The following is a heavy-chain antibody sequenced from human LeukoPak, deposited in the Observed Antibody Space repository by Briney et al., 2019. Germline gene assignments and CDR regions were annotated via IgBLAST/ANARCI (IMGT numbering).Heavy chain of an antibody. CDR1: GFTFNSYA. V-gene: IGHV3-30*02. CDR2: IRHDGSNE. D-gene: IGHD3-3*01. J-gene: IGHJ4*02. Sequence: GGSLRLSCAASGFTFNSYAMHWLRRAPGKGLEWVALIRHDGSNEYYADSVKGRFIISRDRSTSTVYLQMKSLRPEDTAVYFCARHNTRFLERLPALGYWGQGTLVSVSS. CDR3: ARHNTRFLERLPALGY.